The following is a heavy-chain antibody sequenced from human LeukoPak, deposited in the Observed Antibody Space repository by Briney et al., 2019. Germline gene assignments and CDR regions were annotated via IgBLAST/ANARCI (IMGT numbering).Heavy chain of an antibody. D-gene: IGHD2-21*02. V-gene: IGHV4-39*01. CDR1: GGSISSTYDH. Sequence: SETLSLTCTVSGGSISSTYDHWDWIRQPPGKGLEWMGSIRYSGTTYYNPSLKGRVTIFVDTSNNQFSLRLSSVTAAGTAVYYCARRLHYFDYWGQGSLVTVSS. CDR2: IRYSGTT. CDR3: ARRLHYFDY. J-gene: IGHJ4*02.